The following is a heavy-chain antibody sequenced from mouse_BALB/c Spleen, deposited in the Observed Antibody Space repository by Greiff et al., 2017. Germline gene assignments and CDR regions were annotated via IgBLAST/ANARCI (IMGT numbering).Heavy chain of an antibody. J-gene: IGHJ4*01. CDR1: GFTFSSYA. Sequence: DVQLVESGGGLVKPGGSLKLSCAASGFTFSSYAMSWVRQTPEKRLEWVAAISSGGSTYYPDSVKGRFTISRDNARNILYLQMSSLRSEDTAMYYCARGRRGAMDYWGQGTSVTVAS. CDR2: ISSGGST. V-gene: IGHV5-6-5*01. CDR3: ARGRRGAMDY.